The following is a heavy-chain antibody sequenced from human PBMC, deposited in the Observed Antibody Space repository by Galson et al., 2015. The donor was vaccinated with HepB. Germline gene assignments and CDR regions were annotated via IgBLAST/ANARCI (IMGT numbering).Heavy chain of an antibody. D-gene: IGHD1-26*01. CDR2: ISGSGGTT. J-gene: IGHJ4*02. CDR1: GFTFRSYA. Sequence: SLRLSCAASGFTFRSYAMSWVRQAPGKGLEWVSVISGSGGTTYYADSVKGRFTISRDNSKNTLYLQMNSLRAEDTAVYYCAKDLRSGVGAAQFDDWGQGILVTVSS. CDR3: AKDLRSGVGAAQFDD. V-gene: IGHV3-23*01.